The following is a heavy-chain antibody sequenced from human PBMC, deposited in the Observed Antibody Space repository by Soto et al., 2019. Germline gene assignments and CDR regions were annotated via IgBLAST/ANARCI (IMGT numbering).Heavy chain of an antibody. J-gene: IGHJ4*02. V-gene: IGHV1-2*02. Sequence: ASVKVSCKASGYTFTEYYLYWVRQAPGQGPEWLGGINPRTGDTSQAQKFQGGVTMTRDMSLTTAYMELHGLTSDDTAVYYCARDPIGGGAPYYFDYWGQGSLVTVSS. D-gene: IGHD3-16*01. CDR3: ARDPIGGGAPYYFDY. CDR1: GYTFTEYY. CDR2: INPRTGDT.